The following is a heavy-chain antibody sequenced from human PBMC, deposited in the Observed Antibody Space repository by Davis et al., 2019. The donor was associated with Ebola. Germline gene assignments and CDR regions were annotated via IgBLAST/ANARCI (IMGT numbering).Heavy chain of an antibody. CDR2: ISSSSSYI. D-gene: IGHD2-2*01. Sequence: ETLSLTCNVSGGSLSNYFWNWVRQAPGKGLEWVSSISSSSSYIYYADSVKGRFTISRDNATNSLYLQMNSLRAEDTAVYYCARNRRLIPAAMSWGQGTLVTVSS. CDR3: ARNRRLIPAAMS. CDR1: GGSLSNYF. J-gene: IGHJ5*02. V-gene: IGHV3-21*01.